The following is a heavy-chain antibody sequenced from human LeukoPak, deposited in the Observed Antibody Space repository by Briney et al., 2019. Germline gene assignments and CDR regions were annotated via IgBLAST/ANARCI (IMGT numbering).Heavy chain of an antibody. CDR1: GYTFTNYG. D-gene: IGHD3-3*01. J-gene: IGHJ4*02. CDR2: ISAYNGNI. CDR3: VRDFWSEHIPY. V-gene: IGHV1-18*01. Sequence: ASVKVSCTASGYTFTNYGISWLRQAPGQGLEWVGWISAYNGNINYAQKLQGRVTMTRDTSTTTAYMQLRSLRSDDTAVYYCVRDFWSEHIPYWGQGTLVTVSS.